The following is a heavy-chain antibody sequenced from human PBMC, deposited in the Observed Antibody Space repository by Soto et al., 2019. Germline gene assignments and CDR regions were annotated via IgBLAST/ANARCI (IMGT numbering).Heavy chain of an antibody. Sequence: GGSLRLSCAASGFTFSSHWMTWVRQAPGRGLEWVANIKPDGSQKYYVDSVKGHFTISRDNAKNSLYLEINSLRAEDTAVYYCAKVYSNSFDYWGQGTLVTVSS. CDR2: IKPDGSQK. CDR3: AKVYSNSFDY. V-gene: IGHV3-7*05. J-gene: IGHJ4*02. D-gene: IGHD4-4*01. CDR1: GFTFSSHW.